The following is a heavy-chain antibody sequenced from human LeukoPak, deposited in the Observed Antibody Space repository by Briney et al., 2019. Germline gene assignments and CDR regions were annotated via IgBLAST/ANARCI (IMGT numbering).Heavy chain of an antibody. D-gene: IGHD6-13*01. CDR3: ASAGSGAAAGTDYYYYYYMDV. CDR2: IYHSGST. Sequence: SETLSLTCTVSGGSISSYYWSWIRQPPGKGLEWIGYIYHSGSTNYNPSLKSRVTISVDTSKNQFSLKLSSVTAADTAVYYCASAGSGAAAGTDYYYYYYMDVWGKGTTVTVSS. V-gene: IGHV4-59*01. J-gene: IGHJ6*03. CDR1: GGSISSYY.